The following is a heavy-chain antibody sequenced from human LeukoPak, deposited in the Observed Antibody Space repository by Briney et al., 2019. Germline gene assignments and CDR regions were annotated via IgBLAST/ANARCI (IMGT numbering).Heavy chain of an antibody. CDR1: GFTFRSYA. V-gene: IGHV3-23*01. J-gene: IGHJ4*02. CDR3: AREGIGYCSGGSCYAVGGFDY. CDR2: ISGSGGST. Sequence: GGSLRLSCAASGFTFRSYAMNWVRQAPGKGLEWVSAISGSGGSTYYADSVKGRFTISRDNSKNTLYLQMNSLRAEDTAVYYCAREGIGYCSGGSCYAVGGFDYWGQGTLVTVSS. D-gene: IGHD2-15*01.